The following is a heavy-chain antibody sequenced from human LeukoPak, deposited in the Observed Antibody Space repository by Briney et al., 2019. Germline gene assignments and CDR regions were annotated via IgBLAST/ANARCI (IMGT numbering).Heavy chain of an antibody. CDR2: IYYSGST. CDR1: GGSISSGGYY. Sequence: PSETLSLTCTVSGGSISSGGYYWSWIRQHPGKGLEWIGYIYYSGSTYYNPSLKSRVTISVDTSKNQFSLKLSSVTAADTAVYYCARGPRKGDAFDIWGQGTMVTVSS. V-gene: IGHV4-31*03. CDR3: ARGPRKGDAFDI. J-gene: IGHJ3*02.